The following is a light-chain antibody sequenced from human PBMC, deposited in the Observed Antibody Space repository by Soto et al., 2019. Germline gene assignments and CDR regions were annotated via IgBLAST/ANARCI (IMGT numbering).Light chain of an antibody. CDR2: NAA. CDR1: SSDIGGYNY. J-gene: IGLJ1*01. Sequence: QSALTQPASVSGSPGQSITISCTGTSSDIGGYNYVAWYQQHLGKAPKLIIYNAAVRPSGVSNRFSGSKSGNTASLAISGLQPEDEAHYYCSSYTGASALYVFGTGTKLTVL. V-gene: IGLV2-14*03. CDR3: SSYTGASALYV.